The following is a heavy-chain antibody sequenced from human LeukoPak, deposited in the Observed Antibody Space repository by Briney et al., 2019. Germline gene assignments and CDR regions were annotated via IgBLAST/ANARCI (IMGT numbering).Heavy chain of an antibody. V-gene: IGHV3-21*01. J-gene: IGHJ1*01. CDR2: ISRRSRHV. CDR3: VRDLMGSGSTTAYLHH. D-gene: IGHD1-1*01. CDR1: GFTFSDYS. Sequence: NPGGSLRLSCTASGFTFSDYSMNWVRQAPGKGLEWVSSISRRSRHVYYAGSVKGRFTISRDYAKNSLYLQMNSLRAEDMAVFFCVRDLMGSGSTTAYLHHWGQGTLVTVSS.